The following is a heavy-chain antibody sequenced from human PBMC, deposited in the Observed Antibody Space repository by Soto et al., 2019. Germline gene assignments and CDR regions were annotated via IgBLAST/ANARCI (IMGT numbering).Heavy chain of an antibody. CDR2: IYYSGST. CDR3: ASGGWLTIPYYFDY. D-gene: IGHD3-16*01. Sequence: PSETLSLTCTVSGGSISSSSYYWGWIRQPPGKGLEWIGSIYYSGSTYYNPSLKSRVTISVDTSKNQFSLKLSSVTAADTAVYYCASGGWLTIPYYFDYWGQGTLVTVSS. CDR1: GGSISSSSYY. V-gene: IGHV4-39*07. J-gene: IGHJ4*02.